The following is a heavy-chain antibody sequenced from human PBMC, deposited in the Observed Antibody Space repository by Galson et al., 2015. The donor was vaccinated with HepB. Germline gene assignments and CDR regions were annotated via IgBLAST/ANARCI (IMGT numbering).Heavy chain of an antibody. J-gene: IGHJ4*02. V-gene: IGHV3-48*01. CDR3: AKSQGYCTGGVCQNFDY. CDR2: ISSSSSTI. CDR1: GFTFSSYS. D-gene: IGHD2-8*02. Sequence: SLRLSCAASGFTFSSYSMNWVRQAPGKGLEWVSYISSSSSTIYYADSVKGRFTISRDNAKNSLYLQMNSLRAEDTAVYYCAKSQGYCTGGVCQNFDYWGQGTLVTVSS.